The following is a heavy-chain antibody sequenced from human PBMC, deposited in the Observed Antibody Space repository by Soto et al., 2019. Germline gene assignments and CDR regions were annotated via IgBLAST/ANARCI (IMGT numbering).Heavy chain of an antibody. J-gene: IGHJ4*02. CDR3: AKDHHSYCSSTSCYANY. CDR2: ISGSGGST. V-gene: IGHV3-23*01. CDR1: GFTFSNYA. D-gene: IGHD2-2*01. Sequence: TGGSLRLSCAASGFTFSNYAMSWVRQAPGKGLEWVSVISGSGGSTYYADSVKGRFTISRDNSKNTLYLQMNSLRAEDTAVYYCAKDHHSYCSSTSCYANYWGQGTLVTVSS.